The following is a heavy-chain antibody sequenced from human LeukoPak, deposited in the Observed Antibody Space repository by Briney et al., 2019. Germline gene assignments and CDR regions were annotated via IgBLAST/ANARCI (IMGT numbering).Heavy chain of an antibody. CDR2: IIPIFGTA. CDR3: ARGTYYYDSSGYYSDDAFDI. J-gene: IGHJ3*02. V-gene: IGHV1-69*06. CDR1: GGTFSSYA. Sequence: GASVKVSCKASGGTFSSYAISWVRQAPGQGLEWMGGIIPIFGTANYAQKFQGRVTITADKSTSTAYMELSSLRSEDTAVYYCARGTYYYDSSGYYSDDAFDIWGKGTTVTVSS. D-gene: IGHD3-22*01.